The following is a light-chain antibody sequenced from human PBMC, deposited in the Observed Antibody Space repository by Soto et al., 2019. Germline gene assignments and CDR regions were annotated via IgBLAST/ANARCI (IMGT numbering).Light chain of an antibody. CDR2: GVS. J-gene: IGKJ4*01. CDR1: QSVGNN. V-gene: IGKV3D-15*01. CDR3: QQSYSTPLT. Sequence: EIVMTQSPATLSVSPGERTTLSCRASQSVGNNLAWYQQKPGQAPRLLIYGVSNRATGIPDRFSGSGSGTDFTLTISRLEPEDFATYFCQQSYSTPLTFGGGTKVDI.